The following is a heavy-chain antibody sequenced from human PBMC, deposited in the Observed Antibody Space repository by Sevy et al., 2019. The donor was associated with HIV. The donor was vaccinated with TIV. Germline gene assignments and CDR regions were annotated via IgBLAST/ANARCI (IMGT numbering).Heavy chain of an antibody. V-gene: IGHV3-66*01. CDR1: GFTVNSNY. Sequence: GGSLRLSCAASGFTVNSNYMTWVRLAPGKGLEWVSLIDSGGSTYYADSVKGRFTISRDNAKNTLYLQMNPLRAEDTAVYFCARDRYYDASGYYYYYYGMDVWGQGTTVTVSS. J-gene: IGHJ6*02. CDR3: ARDRYYDASGYYYYYYGMDV. CDR2: IDSGGST. D-gene: IGHD3-22*01.